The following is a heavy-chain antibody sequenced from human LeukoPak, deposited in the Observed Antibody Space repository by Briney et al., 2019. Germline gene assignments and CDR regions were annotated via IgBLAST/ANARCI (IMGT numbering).Heavy chain of an antibody. CDR3: ASRKLGNDY. Sequence: SETLSLTCTVSGGSISSSSYYWSWIRQPPGKGLEWIGYIYYSGSTNYNPSLKSRISISVDTSKNQFSLKLSSVTAADTAVYYCASRKLGNDYWGQGTLVTVSS. CDR1: GGSISSSSYY. V-gene: IGHV4-61*01. CDR2: IYYSGST. J-gene: IGHJ4*02. D-gene: IGHD7-27*01.